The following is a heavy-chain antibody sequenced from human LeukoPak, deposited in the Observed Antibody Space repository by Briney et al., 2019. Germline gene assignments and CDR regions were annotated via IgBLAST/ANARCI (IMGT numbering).Heavy chain of an antibody. V-gene: IGHV1-8*01. J-gene: IGHJ4*02. Sequence: ASLKVSCKASGYTFTNYDINWVRQATGRGLEWMGWMSPNGGDTGYAQNFQGRVTLTRDTSISTAYMELSSLKSEGAAVYYCARNYYGSGSFEHWGQGTLVTVSS. CDR3: ARNYYGSGSFEH. D-gene: IGHD3-10*01. CDR1: GYTFTNYD. CDR2: MSPNGGDT.